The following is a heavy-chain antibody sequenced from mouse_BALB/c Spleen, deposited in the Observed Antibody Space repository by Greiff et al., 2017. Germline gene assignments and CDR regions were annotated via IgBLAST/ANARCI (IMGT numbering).Heavy chain of an antibody. CDR2: ISSGSSTI. V-gene: IGHV5-17*02. Sequence: EVKVVESGGGLVQPGGSRKLSCAASGFTFSSFGMHWVRQAPEKGLEWVAYISSGSSTIYYADTVKGRFTISRDNPKNTLFLQMTSLRSEDTAMYYCARSVYGNSFDYWGQGTTLTVSS. J-gene: IGHJ2*01. CDR1: GFTFSSFG. D-gene: IGHD2-1*01. CDR3: ARSVYGNSFDY.